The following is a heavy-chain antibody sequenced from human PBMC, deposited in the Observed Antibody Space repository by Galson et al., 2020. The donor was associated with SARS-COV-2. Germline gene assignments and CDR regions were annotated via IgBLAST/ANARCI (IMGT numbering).Heavy chain of an antibody. CDR2: NYYGWPT. CDR1: GGSISTNNCY. V-gene: IGHV4-39*07. J-gene: IGHJ4*02. Sequence: HAETLSLTCTVAGGSISTNNCYRGWIRKPPGKGLEWIGSNYYGWPTYSTPSLKSRLNISMDTCKNKFFLNLSSVTAADTTVYYSSRDQGYGSSWSIVDPFDHWGQGTLVTVTS. CDR3: SRDQGYGSSWSIVDPFDH. D-gene: IGHD6-13*01.